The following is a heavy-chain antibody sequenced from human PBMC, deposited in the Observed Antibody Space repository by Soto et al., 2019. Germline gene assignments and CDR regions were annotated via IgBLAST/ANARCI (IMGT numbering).Heavy chain of an antibody. D-gene: IGHD4-17*01. CDR1: GFTFSSYG. Sequence: GGSLRLSCAASGFTFSSYGMHWVRQAPGKGLEWVAVIWYDGSNKYYADSVKGRFTISRDNSKNTLYLQMNSLRAEDTAVYYCAREWTNDYGVLGDYYYGMDVWGQGTTVTVSS. V-gene: IGHV3-33*01. J-gene: IGHJ6*02. CDR3: AREWTNDYGVLGDYYYGMDV. CDR2: IWYDGSNK.